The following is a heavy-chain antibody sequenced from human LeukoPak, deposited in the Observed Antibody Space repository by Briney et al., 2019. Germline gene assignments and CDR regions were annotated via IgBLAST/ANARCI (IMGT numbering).Heavy chain of an antibody. CDR3: XRDXPHIAAAGYFDY. CDR1: GFTFRSDS. J-gene: IGHJ4*02. CDR2: ISSSSSYI. V-gene: IGHV3-21*03. Sequence: PGGALRLSCADSGFTFRSDSMKWGRQAPGKGLEWGSSISSSSSYIYYTDSVQGRFTISRDNAKNSLYLQMNSLRAENTDVYYSXRDXPHIAAAGYFDYWGQGTLVTVSS. D-gene: IGHD6-13*01.